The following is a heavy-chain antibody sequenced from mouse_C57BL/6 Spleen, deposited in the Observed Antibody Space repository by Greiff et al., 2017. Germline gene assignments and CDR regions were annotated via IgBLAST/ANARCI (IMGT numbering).Heavy chain of an antibody. J-gene: IGHJ4*01. Sequence: QVQLQQPGAELVRPGTSVTLSCKASGYTFTSYWMHWVKQRPGQGLEWIGVIDPSDSYTNYNPKFKGKATLTVDTSSSTAYMQLSSLTAEDSAVYYCAALYYDYALCAMDYWGQGTSVTVSS. D-gene: IGHD2-4*01. CDR1: GYTFTSYW. CDR2: IDPSDSYT. CDR3: AALYYDYALCAMDY. V-gene: IGHV1-59*01.